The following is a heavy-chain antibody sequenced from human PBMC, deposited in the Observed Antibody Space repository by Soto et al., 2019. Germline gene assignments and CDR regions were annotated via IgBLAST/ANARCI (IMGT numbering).Heavy chain of an antibody. CDR1: GFTFSYHA. Sequence: QVQLVESGGGVVQPGRSLRLSCAASGFTFSYHALNWVRQAPGKGLEWVAVISYDGDNKYIAESVRGRFTISRDNSKNTLSLQMNSLRTEDTAMYCCARGTTTSGFSAMDVWGQGTKVTVSS. CDR2: ISYDGDNK. V-gene: IGHV3-30-3*01. J-gene: IGHJ6*02. D-gene: IGHD3-9*01. CDR3: ARGTTTSGFSAMDV.